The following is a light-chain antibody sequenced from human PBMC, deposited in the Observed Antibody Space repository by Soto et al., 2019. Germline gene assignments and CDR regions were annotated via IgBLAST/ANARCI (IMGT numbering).Light chain of an antibody. V-gene: IGKV4-1*01. Sequence: DIVMTQSPDSLAVSLGERATINCKSSQSVLYSSNNKNYLAWYQQKPGQPLRLLIYWASTRGSGVPDRFNGSGSETDFTLTISSLQAEDVAVYYCQQYHNWPPYTFGQGTKLEIK. CDR2: WAS. CDR3: QQYHNWPPYT. CDR1: QSVLYSSNNKNY. J-gene: IGKJ2*01.